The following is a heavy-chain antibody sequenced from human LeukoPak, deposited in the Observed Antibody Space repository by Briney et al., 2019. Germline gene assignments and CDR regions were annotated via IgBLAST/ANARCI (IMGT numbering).Heavy chain of an antibody. CDR1: GFTFRSYW. J-gene: IGHJ4*02. V-gene: IGHV3-7*01. CDR3: ARFTTTVVTPFDY. CDR2: IKQDGSEK. D-gene: IGHD4-23*01. Sequence: PGGSLRLSCAASGFTFRSYWMSWVRQAPGKGLEWVANIKQDGSEKYYVDSVKGRLTISRDNAKNSLYLQMNSLRAEDTAVYYCARFTTTVVTPFDYWGQGTLVTVSS.